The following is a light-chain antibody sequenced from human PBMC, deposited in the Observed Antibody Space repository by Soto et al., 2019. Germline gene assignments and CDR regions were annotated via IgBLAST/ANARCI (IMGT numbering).Light chain of an antibody. CDR2: DAS. V-gene: IGKV3-11*01. J-gene: IGKJ5*01. CDR3: QQRTNRPPIT. Sequence: EIVLTQSPATLSLSPGERATLSCRASQSVSRFLAWYQHKPGQAPRLLIYDASNRATGIPARFSGSGSGTDFTLTISGLEPEDFAVYYCQQRTNRPPITFGQGTRLEIK. CDR1: QSVSRF.